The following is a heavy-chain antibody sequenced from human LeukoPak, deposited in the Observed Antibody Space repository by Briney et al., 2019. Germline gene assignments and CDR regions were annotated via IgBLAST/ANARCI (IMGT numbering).Heavy chain of an antibody. CDR2: VNAVGSEI. D-gene: IGHD6-13*01. J-gene: IGHJ4*02. CDR1: GFTVSSNY. V-gene: IGHV3-11*04. Sequence: GGSLRLSCAVSGFTVSSNYMSWVRQAPGKGLEWISYVNAVGSEIHYGDSVRGRFTISRDNAKSSLYLQMNSLRAEDTAVYFCATKLPGTSHFASWGQGTLVTVSS. CDR3: ATKLPGTSHFAS.